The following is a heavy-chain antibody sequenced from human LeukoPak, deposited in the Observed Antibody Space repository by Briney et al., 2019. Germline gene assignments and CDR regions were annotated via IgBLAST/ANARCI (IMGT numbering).Heavy chain of an antibody. CDR1: GYTFTGYY. V-gene: IGHV1-2*02. Sequence: ASVKVSCKASGYTFTGYYMHWVRQAPGQGLGWMGWINPNSGGIKYAQKFQGRVTMTRDTSISTAYVELSRLRSDDTAVYYCARHDDSSGYWDAFDIWGQGTMVSVSS. CDR2: INPNSGGI. D-gene: IGHD3-22*01. J-gene: IGHJ3*02. CDR3: ARHDDSSGYWDAFDI.